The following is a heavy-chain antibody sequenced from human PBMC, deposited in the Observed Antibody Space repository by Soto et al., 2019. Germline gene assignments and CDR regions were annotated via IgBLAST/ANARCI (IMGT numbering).Heavy chain of an antibody. V-gene: IGHV7-4-1*01. CDR3: ARDAFGEQWLDPLYYYGMDV. J-gene: IGHJ6*02. CDR2: INTNTGNP. Sequence: ASVNVSCKASGYTFTSYAMNWVRQAPGQGLEWMGWINTNTGNPTYAQGFTGRFVFSLDTSVSTAYLQICSLKAEGTAVYYCARDAFGEQWLDPLYYYGMDVWGQGTTVTVSS. D-gene: IGHD6-19*01. CDR1: GYTFTSYA.